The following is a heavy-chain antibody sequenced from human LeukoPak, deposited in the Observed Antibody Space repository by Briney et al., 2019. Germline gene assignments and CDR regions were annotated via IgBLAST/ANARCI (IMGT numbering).Heavy chain of an antibody. V-gene: IGHV3-7*03. CDR2: IKQDGSDK. J-gene: IGHJ4*02. CDR3: AKGGRYSSGWYPFFDY. Sequence: PGGSLRLSCTASGFTFSNYAMTWVRQAPGKGLEWVANIKQDGSDKCYVDSLKGRFTISRDNAKNSLYLQMNSLRAEDTAVYYCAKGGRYSSGWYPFFDYWGQGTLVTVSS. D-gene: IGHD6-19*01. CDR1: GFTFSNYA.